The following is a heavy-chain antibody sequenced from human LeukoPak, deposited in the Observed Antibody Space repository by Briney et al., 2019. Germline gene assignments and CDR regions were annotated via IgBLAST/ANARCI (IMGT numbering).Heavy chain of an antibody. Sequence: ASVKVSCKASGYTFTSYGISWVRXXPGQGLEWMGWISAYNGNTNYAQKLQXRVTMTTDTSTSTAYMELRSLRSDDTAVYYCARGMXXTIFGVVIIQAFDYWGQGTLVTVSS. CDR1: GYTFTSYG. D-gene: IGHD3-3*01. CDR3: ARGMXXTIFGVVIIQAFDY. V-gene: IGHV1-18*01. CDR2: ISAYNGNT. J-gene: IGHJ4*02.